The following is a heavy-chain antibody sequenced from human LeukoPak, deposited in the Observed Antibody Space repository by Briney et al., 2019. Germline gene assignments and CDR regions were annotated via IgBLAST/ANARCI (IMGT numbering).Heavy chain of an antibody. CDR2: ISSSGSTI. Sequence: GGSLRLSCAASGFTFSSYEMNWVRQAPGKGLEWVSYISSSGSTIYYADSVKGRFTISRDNAKNSLYLQMNGLRAEDTAVYYCARDGSSWYGMDVWGKGTTVTVSS. V-gene: IGHV3-48*03. CDR3: ARDGSSWYGMDV. D-gene: IGHD6-13*01. CDR1: GFTFSSYE. J-gene: IGHJ6*04.